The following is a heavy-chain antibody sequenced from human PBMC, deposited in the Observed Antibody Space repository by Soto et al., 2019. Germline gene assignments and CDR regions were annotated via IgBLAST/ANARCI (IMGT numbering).Heavy chain of an antibody. CDR2: IYPGDSDT. CDR3: ARNIFDSSSSYDYYYYGMDV. V-gene: IGHV5-51*01. Sequence: GESLKISCKGSGYSFTSYWIGWVRQMPGKGLEWMGIIYPGDSDTRYSPSFQGQVTISADKSISTAYLQWSSLKASDTAMYYCARNIFDSSSSYDYYYYGMDVWGQGTTVTVSS. D-gene: IGHD6-6*01. CDR1: GYSFTSYW. J-gene: IGHJ6*02.